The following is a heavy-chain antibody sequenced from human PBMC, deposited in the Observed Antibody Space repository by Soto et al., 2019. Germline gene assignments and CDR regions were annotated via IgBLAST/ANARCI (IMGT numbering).Heavy chain of an antibody. V-gene: IGHV1-18*04. D-gene: IGHD6-19*01. CDR1: GYTFTSYG. Sequence: EASVKVSCKASGYTFTSYGISWVRQAPGQGLEWMGWISAYNGNTNYAQKLQGRVTMTTDTSTSTAYMELRSLRSDDTAVYYCARVGAVAGTGWFDPWGQGTLVTVSS. J-gene: IGHJ5*02. CDR2: ISAYNGNT. CDR3: ARVGAVAGTGWFDP.